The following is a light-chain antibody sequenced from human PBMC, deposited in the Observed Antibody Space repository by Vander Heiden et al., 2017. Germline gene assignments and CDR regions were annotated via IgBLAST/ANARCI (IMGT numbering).Light chain of an antibody. CDR2: VGN. CDR3: CSYGNGGAVV. J-gene: IGLJ2*01. CDR1: SSDVGNY. Sequence: QSALTQPASVSGSPGQSITISCTGTSSDVGNYVSWYQQLPGKAPKLLIYVGNVQPSGVSSRFSGSRSGNTAPLTISGLQAEDEGDYYCCSYGNGGAVVFGGGTKLTVL. V-gene: IGLV2-23*01.